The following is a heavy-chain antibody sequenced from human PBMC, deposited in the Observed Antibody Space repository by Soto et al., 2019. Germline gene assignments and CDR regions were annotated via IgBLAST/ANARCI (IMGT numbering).Heavy chain of an antibody. D-gene: IGHD2-2*01. CDR3: ARLLPRYCSSTSCPPDWFDP. CDR1: GGSISSSSYY. Sequence: PSETLSLTCTVSGGSISSSSYYWGWIRQSPGKGLEWIGSIYYSGSTYYNPSLKSRVTISVDTPKNQFSLKLSSVTAADTAVYYCARLLPRYCSSTSCPPDWFDPWGQGTLVTVSS. V-gene: IGHV4-39*01. J-gene: IGHJ5*02. CDR2: IYYSGST.